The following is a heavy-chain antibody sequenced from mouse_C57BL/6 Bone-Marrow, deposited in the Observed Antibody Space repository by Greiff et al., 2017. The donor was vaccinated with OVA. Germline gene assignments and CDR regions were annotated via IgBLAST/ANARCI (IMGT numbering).Heavy chain of an antibody. V-gene: IGHV5-4*01. CDR2: ISDGGSYT. J-gene: IGHJ1*03. Sequence: EVQRVESGGGLVKPGGSLKLSCAASGFTFSSYAMSWVRQTPEKRLEWVATISDGGSYTYYPDNVKGRFTISRDNAKNNLYLQMSHLKSEDTAMYYCARAGIHWYFDVWGTGTTVTVSS. D-gene: IGHD4-1*01. CDR3: ARAGIHWYFDV. CDR1: GFTFSSYA.